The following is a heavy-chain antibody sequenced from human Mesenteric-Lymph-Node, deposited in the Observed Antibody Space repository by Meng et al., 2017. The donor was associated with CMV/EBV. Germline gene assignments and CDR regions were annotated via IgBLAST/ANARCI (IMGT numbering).Heavy chain of an antibody. V-gene: IGHV4-39*07. CDR2: IYYSGST. Sequence: GSLRLSCTVSGGSISSSSYYWGWIRQPPGKGLEWIGSIYYSGSTYYNPSLKSRVTISVDTSKNQFSLKLSSVTAADTAVYYCATSSGPIWGQGTMVTVSS. J-gene: IGHJ3*02. CDR3: ATSSGPI. D-gene: IGHD6-6*01. CDR1: GGSISSSSYY.